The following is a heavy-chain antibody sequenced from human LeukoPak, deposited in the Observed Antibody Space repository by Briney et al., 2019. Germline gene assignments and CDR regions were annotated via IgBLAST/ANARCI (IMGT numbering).Heavy chain of an antibody. CDR3: TRVGLIVVVQGVFDY. V-gene: IGHV3-49*04. Sequence: QPGGSLRLSCTASGFTFGDYAMSWVRQAPGKGLEWVGFIRSKAYGGTTEYAASVKGRFTISRDDSKSIAYLQMNSLKTEDTAVYYCTRVGLIVVVQGVFDYWGQGTLVTVSS. J-gene: IGHJ4*02. D-gene: IGHD2-2*01. CDR1: GFTFGDYA. CDR2: IRSKAYGGTT.